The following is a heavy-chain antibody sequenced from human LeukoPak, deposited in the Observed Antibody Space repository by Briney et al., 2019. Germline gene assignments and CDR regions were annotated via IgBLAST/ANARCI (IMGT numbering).Heavy chain of an antibody. D-gene: IGHD1-26*01. CDR2: VSYDEKTI. V-gene: IGHV3-30*04. CDR1: GFTFTGHS. J-gene: IGHJ4*02. CDR3: AREKQSGGTPFDY. Sequence: GRSLRLPCVASGFTFTGHSMHWVRQAPGKGLEWVAVVSYDEKTIFYAGSLKGRFTVSRDNSKNTVYLQMNSLRDEDTAVYYCAREKQSGGTPFDYWGQGSLVTVSS.